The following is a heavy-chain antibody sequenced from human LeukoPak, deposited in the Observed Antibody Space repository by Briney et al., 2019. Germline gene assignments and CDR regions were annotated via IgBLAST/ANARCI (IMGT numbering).Heavy chain of an antibody. CDR2: ISYDGSNK. CDR3: ARAMHYYDSSGFHAEYFQH. D-gene: IGHD3-22*01. Sequence: GGSLRLSCAASGFTFSGSAMHWVRQAPGKGLEWVAVISYDGSNKYYADSVKGRFTISRDNSKNTLYLQMNSLRAEDTAVYYCARAMHYYDSSGFHAEYFQHWGQGTLVTVSS. V-gene: IGHV3-30-3*01. CDR1: GFTFSGSA. J-gene: IGHJ1*01.